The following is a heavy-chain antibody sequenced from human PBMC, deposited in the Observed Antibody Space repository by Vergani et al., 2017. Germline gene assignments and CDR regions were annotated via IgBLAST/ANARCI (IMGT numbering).Heavy chain of an antibody. V-gene: IGHV5-10-1*01. CDR3: AGHSSGWSYYGRDV. J-gene: IGHJ6*02. CDR1: GYSFTSYW. D-gene: IGHD6-19*01. CDR2: IDPSDSYT. Sequence: EVQLVQSGAEVKKPGESLRISCKGSGYSFTSYWISWVPQRPGKVLEWMGRIDPSDSYTNFSPSFQGHVTIPADKSISTAYLQWGSLKASDTAMYYCAGHSSGWSYYGRDVWGRG.